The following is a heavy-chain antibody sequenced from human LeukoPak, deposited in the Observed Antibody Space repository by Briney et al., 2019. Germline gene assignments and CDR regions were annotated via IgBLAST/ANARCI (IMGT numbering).Heavy chain of an antibody. Sequence: ASVTVSCKASGYTFTSYGISWVRQAPGQGLEWMGWISAYNGNTNYAQKLQGRVTMTTDTSTSTAYMELRSLRSDDTAVYYCARDDYRAYYYYGMDAWGQGTTVTVSS. CDR1: GYTFTSYG. J-gene: IGHJ6*02. V-gene: IGHV1-18*01. D-gene: IGHD4-11*01. CDR3: ARDDYRAYYYYGMDA. CDR2: ISAYNGNT.